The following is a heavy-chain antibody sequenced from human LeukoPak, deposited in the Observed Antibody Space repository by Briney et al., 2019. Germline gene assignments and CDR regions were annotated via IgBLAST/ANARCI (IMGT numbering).Heavy chain of an antibody. CDR2: FDPEDGET. Sequence: ASVKVSCKVSGYTLTELSMHWVRQAPGKGLEWMGGFDPEDGETIYAQKFQGRVTVTEDTSTDTAYMELSSLRSEDTAVYYCATSRAGLLVFNNEYFQHWGQGTLVTVSS. CDR3: ATSRAGLLVFNNEYFQH. J-gene: IGHJ1*01. D-gene: IGHD6-19*01. CDR1: GYTLTELS. V-gene: IGHV1-24*01.